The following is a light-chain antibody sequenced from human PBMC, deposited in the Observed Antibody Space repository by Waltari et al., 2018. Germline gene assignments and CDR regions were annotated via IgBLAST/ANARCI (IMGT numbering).Light chain of an antibody. CDR2: GVT. CDR1: SSDVGGYNY. J-gene: IGLJ1*01. V-gene: IGLV2-14*01. CDR3: SSYTSSSTFV. Sequence: QSALTQPASVSGSPGQSITISCPGTSSDVGGYNYVSWFQQHPGKAPKVMIYGVTNRPSGVTHRFSGSKSGNTASLTISGLQAEDEADYYCSSYTSSSTFVFGTGTRVTVL.